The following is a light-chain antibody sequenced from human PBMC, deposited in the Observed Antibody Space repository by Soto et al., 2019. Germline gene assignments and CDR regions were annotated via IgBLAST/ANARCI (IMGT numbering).Light chain of an antibody. J-gene: IGLJ1*01. Sequence: SVLTQPPSASGSPGQSVTISCTGTSSDIGSYNYVSWYQQHPGKAPKLMIYEVSQRPSGVPDRFSASKSGNTASLTVSGLQAEDEADYYCTSYGGSNDRYVFGTGTKLTVL. CDR2: EVS. V-gene: IGLV2-8*01. CDR3: TSYGGSNDRYV. CDR1: SSDIGSYNY.